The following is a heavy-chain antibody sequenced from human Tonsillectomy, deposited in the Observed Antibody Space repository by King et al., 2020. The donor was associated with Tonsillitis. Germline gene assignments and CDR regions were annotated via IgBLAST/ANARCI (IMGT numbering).Heavy chain of an antibody. V-gene: IGHV1-8*01. CDR1: GYTFTGYD. CDR2: MSPNTGNT. J-gene: IGHJ4*02. Sequence: VQLVESGAEVKKPGASVKVSCKTSGYTFTGYDINWVRQATGQGLEWLVWMSPNTGNTGYAQRFQGRVTMTRDTSISTAYMELSSLTSEDTAVYYCARGVDEGVDYWGQGTLVTVSS. D-gene: IGHD3-16*01. CDR3: ARGVDEGVDY.